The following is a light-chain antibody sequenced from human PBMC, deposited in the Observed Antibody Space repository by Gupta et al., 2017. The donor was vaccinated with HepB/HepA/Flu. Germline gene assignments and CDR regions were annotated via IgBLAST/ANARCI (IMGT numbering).Light chain of an antibody. Sequence: QSALTQPPSVSGSPGQSVTISCTGTSSDVGGYNRVSWHQQPPGTAHRLWIDEVSNRPSGVPARFSGSKSGNTASLNISGLQAEDEADYYGSSYTSASAYGLFGGGTKLTVL. J-gene: IGLJ2*01. CDR2: EVS. CDR1: SSDVGGYNR. V-gene: IGLV2-18*02. CDR3: SSYTSASAYGL.